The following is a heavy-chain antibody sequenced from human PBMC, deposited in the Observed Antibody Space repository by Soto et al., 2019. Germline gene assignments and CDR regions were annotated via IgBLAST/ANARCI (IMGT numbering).Heavy chain of an antibody. D-gene: IGHD3-16*02. CDR2: IYYSGST. CDR3: ARGLYVWGSYLKRYYYGMDV. V-gene: IGHV4-31*03. J-gene: IGHJ6*02. Sequence: SETLSLTCTVSGGSISSGGYYWSWIRQHPGKGLEWIGYIYYSGSTYYNPSLKSRVTISVDTSKNQFSLKLSSVTAADTAVYYCARGLYVWGSYLKRYYYGMDVWGQGTTVTVSS. CDR1: GGSISSGGYY.